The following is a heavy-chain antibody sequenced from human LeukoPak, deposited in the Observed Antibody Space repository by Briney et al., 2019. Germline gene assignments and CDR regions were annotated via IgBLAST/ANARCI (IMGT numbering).Heavy chain of an antibody. D-gene: IGHD3-3*01. V-gene: IGHV5-51*01. CDR2: IYPGDSDT. J-gene: IGHJ5*02. CDR1: GYSFDNYW. CDR3: ARLIGYDFWSGYYNGNWFDP. Sequence: GESLKISCKGSGYSFDNYWIGWVRQMPGKGLEWMGIIYPGDSDTRYSPSFQGQVTISADKSISTAHLQWSSLKASDTAMYYCARLIGYDFWSGYYNGNWFDPWGQGTLVTVSS.